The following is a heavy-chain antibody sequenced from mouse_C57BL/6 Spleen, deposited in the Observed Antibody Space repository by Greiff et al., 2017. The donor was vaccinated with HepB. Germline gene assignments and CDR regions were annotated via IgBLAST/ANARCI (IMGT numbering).Heavy chain of an antibody. CDR1: GYTFTDYN. D-gene: IGHD2-4*01. V-gene: IGHV1-18*01. J-gene: IGHJ3*01. CDR3: ARRAHYDYDEGFAY. CDR2: INPNNGGT. Sequence: DVQLQESGPELVKPGASVKIPCKASGYTFTDYNMDWVKQSHGKSLEWIGDINPNNGGTIYNQKFKGKATLTVDKSSSTAYMELRSLTSEDTAVYYCARRAHYDYDEGFAYWGQGTLVTVSA.